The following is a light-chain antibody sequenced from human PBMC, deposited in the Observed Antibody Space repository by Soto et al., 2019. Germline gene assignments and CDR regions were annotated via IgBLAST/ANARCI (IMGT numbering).Light chain of an antibody. J-gene: IGKJ4*01. V-gene: IGKV3D-15*01. CDR3: QQYNHWPPLT. Sequence: EIVMTQSPAALSVSPGERVTLSCRASQRVSRDLAWYQQKPGQAPRLLIYDTSTRATGVPARFSGSGSGTEFTLTNSAPQSEDFAVYYVQQYNHWPPLTFGGGTKVEIK. CDR1: QRVSRD. CDR2: DTS.